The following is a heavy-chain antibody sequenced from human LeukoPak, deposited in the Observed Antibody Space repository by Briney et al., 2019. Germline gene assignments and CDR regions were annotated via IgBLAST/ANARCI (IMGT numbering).Heavy chain of an antibody. CDR2: ISSSGSTI. Sequence: GGSLRLSCAASGFTFSSYEMNWVPQAPGKGLEWVSYISSSGSTIYYADSVKGRFTISRDNAKNSLYLQMNSLRAEDTAVYYCARESYDSSGYYIFFDYWGQGTLVTVSS. CDR3: ARESYDSSGYYIFFDY. V-gene: IGHV3-48*03. CDR1: GFTFSSYE. D-gene: IGHD3-22*01. J-gene: IGHJ4*02.